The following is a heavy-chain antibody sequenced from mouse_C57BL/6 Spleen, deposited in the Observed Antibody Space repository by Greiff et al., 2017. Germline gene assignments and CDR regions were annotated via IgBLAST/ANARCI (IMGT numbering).Heavy chain of an antibody. J-gene: IGHJ2*01. CDR3: ARLPGSSYENYFDY. CDR2: INPSSGYT. Sequence: QVQLKESGAELARPGASVKMSCKASGYTFTSYTMHWVKQRPGQGLEWIGYINPSSGYTKYNQKFKDKATLTADKSSSTAYMQLSSLTSEDSAVYYCARLPGSSYENYFDYWGQGNTLTVSS. CDR1: GYTFTSYT. V-gene: IGHV1-4*01. D-gene: IGHD1-1*01.